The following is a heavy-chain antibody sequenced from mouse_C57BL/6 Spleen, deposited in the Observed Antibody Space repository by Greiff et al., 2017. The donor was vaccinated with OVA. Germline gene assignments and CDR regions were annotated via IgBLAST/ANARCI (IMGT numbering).Heavy chain of an antibody. CDR3: ARGVTTGYYFDY. J-gene: IGHJ2*01. CDR1: GYTFTSYW. V-gene: IGHV1-64*01. D-gene: IGHD2-5*01. Sequence: QVQLQQPGAELVKPGASVKLSCKASGYTFTSYWMHWVKQRPGQGLEWIGMIHPNSGSTNYNEKFKSKATLTVDKSSSTAYMQLSSLTSEDSAVYYGARGVTTGYYFDYWGQGTTLTVSS. CDR2: IHPNSGST.